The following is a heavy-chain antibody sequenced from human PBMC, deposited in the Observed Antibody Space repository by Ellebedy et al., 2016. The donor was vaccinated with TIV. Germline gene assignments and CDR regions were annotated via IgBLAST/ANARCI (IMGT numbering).Heavy chain of an antibody. CDR1: GYTLTELS. J-gene: IGHJ6*02. CDR2: FDPEDGET. D-gene: IGHD6-19*01. V-gene: IGHV1-24*01. CDR3: ATDITEAVAGYYYYGMDV. Sequence: AASVKVSCKVSGYTLTELSMHWVRQAPGKGLEWMGGFDPEDGETIYAQKFQGRVTMTEDTSTDTAYMELSSLRSEDTAVYYCATDITEAVAGYYYYGMDVWGQGTTVTVSS.